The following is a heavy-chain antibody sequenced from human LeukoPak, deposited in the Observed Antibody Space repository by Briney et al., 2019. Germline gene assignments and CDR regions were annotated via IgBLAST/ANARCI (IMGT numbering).Heavy chain of an antibody. D-gene: IGHD4-23*01. CDR2: IYYSGST. V-gene: IGHV4-59*01. J-gene: IGHJ4*02. CDR1: GGSISSYY. Sequence: SETLSLTCTVSGGSISSYYWSWIRQPPGKGLEWIGYIYYSGSTNYNSSLKSRVTISVDTSKNQFSLKLSSVTAADTAVYYCARTIGGNSLQFDYWGQGTLVTVSS. CDR3: ARTIGGNSLQFDY.